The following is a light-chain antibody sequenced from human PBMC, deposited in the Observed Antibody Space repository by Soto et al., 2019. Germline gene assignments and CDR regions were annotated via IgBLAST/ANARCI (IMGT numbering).Light chain of an antibody. V-gene: IGLV3-21*04. Sequence: SYELTQPPSVSVAPGKTARITCGGTNIGSKSVHWYQQKPGQAPVLVIYYASDRPSGIPERFSGSNSANTATLTISRVEAGDEADYYCQVWDSSTFVVFGGGTKLTVL. J-gene: IGLJ2*01. CDR3: QVWDSSTFVV. CDR1: NIGSKS. CDR2: YAS.